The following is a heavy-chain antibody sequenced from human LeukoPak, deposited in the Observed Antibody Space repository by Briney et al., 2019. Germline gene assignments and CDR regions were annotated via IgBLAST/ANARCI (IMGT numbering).Heavy chain of an antibody. CDR1: GFTFSSYS. D-gene: IGHD1-26*01. Sequence: GGSLRLSCTASGFTFSSYSMSWVRQAPGKGLEWVSTVSGSGDTTYYVDSVKGRFTISRDNSKNTLYLQMNSLRADDTAVYYCATSGGYYQFDYWGQGTLVTVSS. CDR3: ATSGGYYQFDY. V-gene: IGHV3-23*01. CDR2: VSGSGDTT. J-gene: IGHJ4*02.